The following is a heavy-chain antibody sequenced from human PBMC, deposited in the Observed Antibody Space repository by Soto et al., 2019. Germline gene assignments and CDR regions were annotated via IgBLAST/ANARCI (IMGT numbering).Heavy chain of an antibody. CDR1: GSTCSSYG. Sequence: PGRSLSLSCAASGSTCSSYGSHWVRQPPGKGLEWVAVIWYDRSNKYYADSVKGRFTVSRDNSKNTLYLQMNSLRAEDTAVYYCARDGLYYDFWSSSPAIYYFDYWGQGTLVTVSS. V-gene: IGHV3-33*01. D-gene: IGHD3-3*01. CDR3: ARDGLYYDFWSSSPAIYYFDY. CDR2: IWYDRSNK. J-gene: IGHJ4*02.